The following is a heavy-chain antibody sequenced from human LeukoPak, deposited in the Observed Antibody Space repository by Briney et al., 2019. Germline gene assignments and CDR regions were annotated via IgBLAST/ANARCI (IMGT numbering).Heavy chain of an antibody. CDR3: ARDLPYGDTDAFDI. D-gene: IGHD4-17*01. Sequence: PSETLSLTCAIYGGSFSDYYWSWIRQPPGKGLEWIGYIYYSGSTNYNPSLKSRVTISVDTSKNQFSLKLSSVTAADTAVYYCARDLPYGDTDAFDIWGQGTMVTVSS. J-gene: IGHJ3*02. V-gene: IGHV4-59*01. CDR2: IYYSGST. CDR1: GGSFSDYY.